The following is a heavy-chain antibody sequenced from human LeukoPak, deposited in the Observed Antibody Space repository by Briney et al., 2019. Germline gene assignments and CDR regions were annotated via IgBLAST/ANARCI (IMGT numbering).Heavy chain of an antibody. CDR1: GFTFSSYG. CDR3: AKALDYYYYMDV. J-gene: IGHJ6*03. CDR2: IRYDGSNK. Sequence: GGSLRLSCAASGFTFSSYGTHWVRQAPGKGLEWVAFIRYDGSNKYYADSVKGRFTISRDNSKNTLYLQMNSLRAEDTAVYYCAKALDYYYYMDVWGKGTTVTISS. V-gene: IGHV3-30*02.